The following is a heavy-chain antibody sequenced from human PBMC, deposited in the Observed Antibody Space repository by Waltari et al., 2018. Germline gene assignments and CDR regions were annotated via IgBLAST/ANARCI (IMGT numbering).Heavy chain of an antibody. CDR1: GGSFSGYY. V-gene: IGHV4-34*01. J-gene: IGHJ4*02. CDR3: ARTRLWFGERYFDY. Sequence: VQLQQWGAGLLKPSETLSLTCAVYGGSFSGYYWGWIRKPPGKGLEWIGEINHSGSTNYNPSLKSRVTISVDTSKNQFSLKLSSVTAADTAVYYCARTRLWFGERYFDYWGQGTLVTVSS. D-gene: IGHD3-10*01. CDR2: INHSGST.